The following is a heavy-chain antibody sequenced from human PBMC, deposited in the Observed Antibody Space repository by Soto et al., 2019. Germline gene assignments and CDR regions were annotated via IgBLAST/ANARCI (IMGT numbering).Heavy chain of an antibody. J-gene: IGHJ6*02. Sequence: GGSLRLSCAASGFTFSSYAMSWVRQAPGKGLEWVSAISGSGGSTYYADSVKGRFTISRDNSKNTLYLQMNSLRAEDTAVYYCAKISPIVGDDYYYGMDVWGQGTTVTVSS. CDR2: ISGSGGST. CDR3: AKISPIVGDDYYYGMDV. V-gene: IGHV3-23*01. CDR1: GFTFSSYA. D-gene: IGHD2-21*01.